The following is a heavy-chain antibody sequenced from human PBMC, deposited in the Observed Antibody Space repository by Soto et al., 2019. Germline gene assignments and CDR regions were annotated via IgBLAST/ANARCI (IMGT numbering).Heavy chain of an antibody. J-gene: IGHJ6*02. CDR1: GYTLTSYS. CDR3: ARRRPDTAMVIYYYGMDV. V-gene: IGHV1-3*01. CDR2: INAGNGNT. D-gene: IGHD5-18*01. Sequence: GAPVKVSCKAFGYTLTSYSMHLGRPAPGQRAEWMGWINAGNGNTKYSQKFQGRVTITRDTSASTAYMELSSLRSEDTAVYYCARRRPDTAMVIYYYGMDVWGQGTTVTVSS.